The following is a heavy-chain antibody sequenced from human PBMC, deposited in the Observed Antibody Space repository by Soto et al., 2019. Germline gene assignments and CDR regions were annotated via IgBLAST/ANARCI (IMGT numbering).Heavy chain of an antibody. CDR1: GFPLNYFW. Sequence: EVQLVESGGGLVQPGGSLRLSCAASGFPLNYFWMPWVRQAQGKGLEWVSGINSDGRSTTYADSVKGRFTISRENAKNTLFLQMNSLRAEDTAVYFCARFGTYYDSSGFLYWGQGTLATVSS. D-gene: IGHD3-22*01. CDR3: ARFGTYYDSSGFLY. CDR2: INSDGRST. J-gene: IGHJ4*02. V-gene: IGHV3-74*03.